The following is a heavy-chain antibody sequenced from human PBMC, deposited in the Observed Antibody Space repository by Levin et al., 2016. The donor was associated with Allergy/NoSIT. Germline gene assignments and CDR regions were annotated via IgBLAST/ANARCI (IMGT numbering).Heavy chain of an antibody. Sequence: GGSLRLSCATSGFTFSSYAMHWVRQAADKGLEWVAITSYDGRNKDYADSVKGRFTISRDNSNNTLYLRMSSLRVEDTAVYYCARDRGDAFDIWGQGTRVTVSS. V-gene: IGHV3-30*04. CDR1: GFTFSSYA. D-gene: IGHD3-10*01. J-gene: IGHJ3*02. CDR2: TSYDGRNK. CDR3: ARDRGDAFDI.